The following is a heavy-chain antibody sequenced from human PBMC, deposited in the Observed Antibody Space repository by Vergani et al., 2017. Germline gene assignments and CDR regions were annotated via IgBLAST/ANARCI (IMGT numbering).Heavy chain of an antibody. D-gene: IGHD3-10*01. CDR3: TTAWGLYYLHGEYFQY. Sequence: QSQLVQSGDEVKKPGASVKVSCKTSGYSFIKYGISWVRQAPGQGLEWLGWVSPYNGNTNYGQKIQGRVTMTTDTSTRTAYMQLRSLTFDDTAVYYCTTAWGLYYLHGEYFQYWGRGTLVSVSS. V-gene: IGHV1-18*01. CDR1: GYSFIKYG. J-gene: IGHJ1*01. CDR2: VSPYNGNT.